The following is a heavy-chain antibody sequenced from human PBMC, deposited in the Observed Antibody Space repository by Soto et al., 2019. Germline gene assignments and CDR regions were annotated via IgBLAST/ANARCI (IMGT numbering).Heavy chain of an antibody. CDR3: ARGGQDFWSGPFDY. Sequence: PSETLFLTCTVSGGSISNYFCNWIRQPAGKGLEWIGRIDNSGSTNYNPSLKSRITMSADTSRNQFSLKLNSVTAADTAVYYCARGGQDFWSGPFDYWGQGALVTVSS. CDR2: IDNSGST. D-gene: IGHD3-3*01. J-gene: IGHJ4*02. CDR1: GGSISNYF. V-gene: IGHV4-4*07.